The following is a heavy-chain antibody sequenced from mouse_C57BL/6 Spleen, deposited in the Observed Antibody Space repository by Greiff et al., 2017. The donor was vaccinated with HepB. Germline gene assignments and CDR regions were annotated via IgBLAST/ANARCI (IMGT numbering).Heavy chain of an antibody. CDR1: GFNIQDYY. D-gene: IGHD1-1*01. CDR3: TRSSYWYFDV. V-gene: IGHV14-1*01. J-gene: IGHJ1*03. Sequence: VQLQQSGAELVRPGASVKLSCTASGFNIQDYYMHWVKQRPEQGLEWIGRIDPEDGDTEYAPKFQGKATMTADTSSNTAYLQLSSLTSEDTAVYYCTRSSYWYFDVWGTGTTVTVSS. CDR2: IDPEDGDT.